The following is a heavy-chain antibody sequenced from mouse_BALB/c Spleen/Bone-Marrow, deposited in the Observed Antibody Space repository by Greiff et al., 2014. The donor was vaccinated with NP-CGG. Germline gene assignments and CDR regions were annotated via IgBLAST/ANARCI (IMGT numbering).Heavy chain of an antibody. CDR1: GFNIKDTY. D-gene: IGHD2-4*01. J-gene: IGHJ4*01. CDR2: IDPANGNT. Sequence: VHVKQSRAELVKPGASVKLSCTASGFNIKDTYMHWVKQRPEQGLEWIGRIDPANGNTKYDPKFQGKATITADTSSNTAYLQLSSLTSEDTAVYYCARERDYDYAYAMDYWGQGTSVTVSS. CDR3: ARERDYDYAYAMDY. V-gene: IGHV14-3*02.